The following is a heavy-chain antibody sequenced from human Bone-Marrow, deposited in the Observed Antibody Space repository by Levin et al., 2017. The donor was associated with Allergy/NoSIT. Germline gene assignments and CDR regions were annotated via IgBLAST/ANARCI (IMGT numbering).Heavy chain of an antibody. D-gene: IGHD1-1*01. CDR2: IKRRFEGAAT. V-gene: IGHV3-15*01. Sequence: PGGSLRLSCAASGFTFKDAWMNWVRQAPGKGLEWVGRIKRRFEGAATDYIAPVKGRFTISRDDSENTLHLQMTSLTTEDTGVYYCAAGAGMTDTDYWGQGTTVIVSS. CDR1: GFTFKDAW. CDR3: AAGAGMTDTDY. J-gene: IGHJ4*02.